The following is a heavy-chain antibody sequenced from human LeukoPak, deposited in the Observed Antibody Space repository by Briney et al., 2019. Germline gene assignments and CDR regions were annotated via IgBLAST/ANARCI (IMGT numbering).Heavy chain of an antibody. CDR3: ARVGAYYYYYMDV. CDR1: GITLSNYG. D-gene: IGHD4/OR15-4a*01. Sequence: GGSLRLSCAVSGITLSNYGMSWVRQAPGKGLEWVAGISGTGGSTKYADSMKGRFTVSRDNAKNTLYLQMNSLRAEDTAVYYCARVGAYYYYYMDVWGKGTTVTVSS. CDR2: ISGTGGST. V-gene: IGHV3-23*01. J-gene: IGHJ6*03.